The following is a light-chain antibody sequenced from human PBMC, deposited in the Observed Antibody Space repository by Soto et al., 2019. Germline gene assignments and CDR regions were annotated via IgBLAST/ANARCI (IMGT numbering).Light chain of an antibody. Sequence: EIVLTQSPGTLSLSPGERATLSCRASQSVSSSYLAWYQPKPGQAPRLLIYGASSRATGIPDRFSGSGSGPDFTLTLSILEPEDFAVYYCQQYGSSPQTFVQGTRLEIK. V-gene: IGKV3-20*01. J-gene: IGKJ5*01. CDR1: QSVSSSY. CDR3: QQYGSSPQT. CDR2: GAS.